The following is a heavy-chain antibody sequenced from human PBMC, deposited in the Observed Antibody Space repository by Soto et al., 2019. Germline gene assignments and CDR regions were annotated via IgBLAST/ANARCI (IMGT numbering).Heavy chain of an antibody. V-gene: IGHV3-30*18. J-gene: IGHJ4*01. CDR3: AKGSGNDFWSGYYF. CDR1: GFTFSSYG. D-gene: IGHD3-3*01. Sequence: GGSLRLSCAASGFTFSSYGMHWVRQAPGKGLEWVAVISYDGRNKYYADSVKGRFTISRDNSKNTLYLQMDSLRAEDTAVYYCAKGSGNDFWSGYYFWGHGTLVTVSS. CDR2: ISYDGRNK.